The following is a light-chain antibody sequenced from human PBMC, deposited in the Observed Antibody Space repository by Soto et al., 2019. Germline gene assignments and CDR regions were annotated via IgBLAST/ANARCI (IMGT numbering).Light chain of an antibody. V-gene: IGKV3-20*01. CDR3: QQYGSSPST. CDR2: GAS. Sequence: EIVLTQSPDTRSLSPGERATLSCRASQSIYRNFLAWYQQKPGQAPRLLIYGASSRATGIPDRFSGSGSGTDFTLIISRLEPEDFAVYFCQQYGSSPSTFGPGTKVNI. CDR1: QSIYRNF. J-gene: IGKJ3*01.